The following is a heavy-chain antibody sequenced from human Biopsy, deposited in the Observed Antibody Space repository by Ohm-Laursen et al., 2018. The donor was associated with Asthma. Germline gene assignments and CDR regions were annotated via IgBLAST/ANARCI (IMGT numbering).Heavy chain of an antibody. CDR3: VRAVRNEQWLAPFDY. D-gene: IGHD6-19*01. J-gene: IGHJ4*02. CDR2: VYWTGST. V-gene: IGHV4-59*01. Sequence: PSETLSLTCSVYGGSISSFYWSWIRQSPEKGLEWMGYVYWTGSTNYNPSLKSRITMSVDTSKNRMFLELTSVTAADTAIYYRVRAVRNEQWLAPFDYWGQGKPVTVSS. CDR1: GGSISSFY.